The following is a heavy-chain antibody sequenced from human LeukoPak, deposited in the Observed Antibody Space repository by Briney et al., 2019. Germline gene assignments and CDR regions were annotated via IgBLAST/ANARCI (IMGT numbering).Heavy chain of an antibody. CDR2: ISTSGTYT. Sequence: GSLTLSCAASGFTFSSYTMSWVRQPPGKGLEWVGVISTSGTYTYYPDSVKGRFTISRDNSKNTLYLQMNSMRVEDTVVYYCAKATEEAARLIDYWGEGTLVTVSS. D-gene: IGHD3-16*01. CDR1: GFTFSSYT. V-gene: IGHV3-23*01. J-gene: IGHJ4*02. CDR3: AKATEEAARLIDY.